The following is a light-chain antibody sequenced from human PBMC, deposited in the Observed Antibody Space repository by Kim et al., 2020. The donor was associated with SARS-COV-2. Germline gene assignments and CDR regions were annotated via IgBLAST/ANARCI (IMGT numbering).Light chain of an antibody. CDR3: QAWDSGTVVV. Sequence: VSPGQTASITCSGDELGDKYVFWFQQKAGQSPVLVIYQDIKRPSGIPERFSASNSGNTATLTISGTHASDEADYYCQAWDSGTVVVFGGGTQLTVL. V-gene: IGLV3-1*01. J-gene: IGLJ3*02. CDR2: QDI. CDR1: ELGDKY.